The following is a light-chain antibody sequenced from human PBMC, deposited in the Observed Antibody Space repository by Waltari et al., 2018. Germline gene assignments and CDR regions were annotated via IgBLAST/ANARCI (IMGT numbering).Light chain of an antibody. Sequence: EIVLTQSPGTLSLSPGERVTLSCRASQSVTSYLGWYQKKPGQAPRLLIYDGSSRATGVPARFSGSGSGTEFTLTISSLQSEDLAVYYCQQYGAWPLTFGGGRKVEF. J-gene: IGKJ4*01. CDR3: QQYGAWPLT. CDR1: QSVTSY. V-gene: IGKV3-15*01. CDR2: DGS.